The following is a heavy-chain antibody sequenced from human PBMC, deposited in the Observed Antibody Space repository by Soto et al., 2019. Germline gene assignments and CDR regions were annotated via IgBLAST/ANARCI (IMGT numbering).Heavy chain of an antibody. J-gene: IGHJ3*02. V-gene: IGHV4-59*06. CDR3: ATRYFDWFRDAFDI. Sequence: SETLSLTCTVSGGSISSYYWSWIRQHPGKGLEWIGYIYYSGSTYYNPSLKSRVTISVDTSKNQFSLKLSSVTAADTAVYYCATRYFDWFRDAFDIWGQGTMVTVSS. CDR1: GGSISSYY. D-gene: IGHD3-9*01. CDR2: IYYSGST.